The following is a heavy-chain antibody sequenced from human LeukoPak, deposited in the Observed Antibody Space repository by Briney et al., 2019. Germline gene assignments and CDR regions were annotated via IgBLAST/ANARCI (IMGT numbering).Heavy chain of an antibody. J-gene: IGHJ6*03. V-gene: IGHV3-53*05. D-gene: IGHD6-19*01. CDR3: AKDGVAGLYYYMDV. CDR2: IYSGGST. Sequence: GGSLRLSCAASGFTFSNYAMRWVRQAPGKGLEWVSVIYSGGSTYYADSVKGRFTISRDNSKNSLYLQMNSLRTEDTALYYCAKDGVAGLYYYMDVWGKGTTVTVSS. CDR1: GFTFSNYA.